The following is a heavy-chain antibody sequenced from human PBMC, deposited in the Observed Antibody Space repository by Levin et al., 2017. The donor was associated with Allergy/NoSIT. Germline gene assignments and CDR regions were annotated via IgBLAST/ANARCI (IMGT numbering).Heavy chain of an antibody. CDR3: ARGGSDSVVVVAATVCYFDY. CDR2: IIHSGST. CDR1: GGSFSGYY. Sequence: SETLSLTCAVYGGSFSGYYWSWIRQPPGKGLEWIGEIIHSGSTNYNPSLKSRVTISVDTSKNQFSLKLSSVTAADTAVYYCARGGSDSVVVVAATVCYFDYWGQGTLVTVSS. D-gene: IGHD2-15*01. V-gene: IGHV4-34*01. J-gene: IGHJ4*02.